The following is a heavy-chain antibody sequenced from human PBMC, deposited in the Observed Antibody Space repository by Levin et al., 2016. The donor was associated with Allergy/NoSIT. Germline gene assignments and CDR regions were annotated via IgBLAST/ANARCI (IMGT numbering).Heavy chain of an antibody. V-gene: IGHV3-23*01. CDR2: ISGDGGTTNT. CDR1: GFTFSAYA. CDR3: AKGATAEWINHCFDP. Sequence: GGSLRLSCAASGFTFSAYAMSWVRQAPGKGLEWISTISGDGGTTNTYDADSVKGRFTISRDNSKNTLYLQMNSLRGEDTAVYYCAKGATAEWINHCFDPWGQGTLVTVSS. D-gene: IGHD5-12*01. J-gene: IGHJ5*02.